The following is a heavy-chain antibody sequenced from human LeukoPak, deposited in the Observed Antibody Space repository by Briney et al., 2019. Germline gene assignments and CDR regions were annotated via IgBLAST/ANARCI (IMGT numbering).Heavy chain of an antibody. CDR1: GFIFSNFA. J-gene: IGHJ6*03. Sequence: PGGSLRLSCAASGFIFSNFAMHWVRQAPGKGLEWVALISYDGSHTYYADSMKGRFTISRDNSRNVLYLQMTSLRGDDSAVYYCAREEQELVRDYYYYMDVWARGPRSPSP. CDR2: ISYDGSHT. V-gene: IGHV3-30*01. CDR3: AREEQELVRDYYYYMDV. D-gene: IGHD6-13*01.